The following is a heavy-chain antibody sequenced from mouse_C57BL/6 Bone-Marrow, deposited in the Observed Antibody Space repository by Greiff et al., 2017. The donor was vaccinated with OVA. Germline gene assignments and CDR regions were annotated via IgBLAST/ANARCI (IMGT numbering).Heavy chain of an antibody. CDR1: GYTFTSYW. V-gene: IGHV1-64*01. CDR2: IHPNSGRT. J-gene: IGHJ2*01. CDR3: ARGGYGNYVYFDY. D-gene: IGHD2-10*02. Sequence: QVQLQQPGAELVKPGASVKLSCKASGYTFTSYWMHWVKQRPGQGLEWIGMIHPNSGRTNYNEKFKSKATLTVDKSSSTAYMQLSSLTSADSAVYYGARGGYGNYVYFDYWGQGTTLTVSS.